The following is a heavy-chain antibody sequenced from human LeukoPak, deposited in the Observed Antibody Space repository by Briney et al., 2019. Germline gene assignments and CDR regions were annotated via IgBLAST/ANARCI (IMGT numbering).Heavy chain of an antibody. V-gene: IGHV4-4*02. D-gene: IGHD3-22*01. J-gene: IGHJ4*02. CDR1: GGSISNNNW. Sequence: PSETLSLTCAVSGGSISNNNWWSWVRQPPGKGLEWIGEMYHSGRTNHNPSLKSRVTISVDTSKNQFSLKLSSVTAADTAVYYCAREVVGDQPGFDYWGQGTLVTVSS. CDR2: MYHSGRT. CDR3: AREVVGDQPGFDY.